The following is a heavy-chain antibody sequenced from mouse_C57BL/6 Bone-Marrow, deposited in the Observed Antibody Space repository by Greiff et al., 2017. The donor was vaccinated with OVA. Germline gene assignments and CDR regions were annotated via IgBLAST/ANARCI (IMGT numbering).Heavy chain of an antibody. CDR1: GFTFSSYA. CDR3: ARDYYYGTAWFAY. D-gene: IGHD1-1*01. J-gene: IGHJ3*01. CDR2: ISDGGSYT. Sequence: EVQVVESGGGLVKPGGSLKLSCAASGFTFSSYAMSWVRQTPEKRLEWVATISDGGSYTYYPDNVKGRFTISRDNAKNNLYLQMSHLKSEDTAMYYCARDYYYGTAWFAYWGQGTLVTVS. V-gene: IGHV5-4*01.